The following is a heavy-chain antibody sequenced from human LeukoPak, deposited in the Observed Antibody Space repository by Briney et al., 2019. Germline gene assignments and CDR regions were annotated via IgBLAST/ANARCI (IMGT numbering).Heavy chain of an antibody. J-gene: IGHJ4*02. CDR3: ARGRGLGRSQPGGY. V-gene: IGHV1-8*01. D-gene: IGHD1-14*01. CDR1: GYTFTSYD. Sequence: ASVKVSCKASGYTFTSYDINWVRQATGRGLEWMGWMNPNSGNTGYAQKFQGRVTMTRNTSISTAYMELSSLRSEDTAVYYCARGRGLGRSQPGGYWGQGTLVTVSS. CDR2: MNPNSGNT.